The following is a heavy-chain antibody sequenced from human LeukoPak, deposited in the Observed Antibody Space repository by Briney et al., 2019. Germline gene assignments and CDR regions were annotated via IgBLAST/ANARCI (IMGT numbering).Heavy chain of an antibody. CDR2: IYTTWSP. D-gene: IGHD2-2*01. J-gene: IGHJ5*02. CDR1: GGSISSYY. Sequence: PSETLSLTCTVSGGSISSYYWSWIRQPPGKGVEWIGYIYTTWSPNYHPSLQSPLPLSVDTSKNQFPLKLSSVTAADTAVYYCARQYCSSTSCSELDWFDPRGQGTLVTVSP. CDR3: ARQYCSSTSCSELDWFDP. V-gene: IGHV4-4*09.